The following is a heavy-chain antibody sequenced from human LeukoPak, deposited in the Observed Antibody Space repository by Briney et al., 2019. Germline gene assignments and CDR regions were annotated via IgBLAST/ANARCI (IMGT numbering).Heavy chain of an antibody. D-gene: IGHD2-15*01. CDR1: GFTVSSNY. CDR2: IYSGGST. V-gene: IGHV3-66*01. CDR3: ARDRATPRILKNYYYYGMDV. Sequence: GGSLRLSCAASGFTVSSNYMSWVRQAPGKGLEWVSVIYSGGSTYYADSVKGRFTISRDNSKNTLYLQMNSLRAEDTAVYYCARDRATPRILKNYYYYGMDVWGQGTTVTVSS. J-gene: IGHJ6*02.